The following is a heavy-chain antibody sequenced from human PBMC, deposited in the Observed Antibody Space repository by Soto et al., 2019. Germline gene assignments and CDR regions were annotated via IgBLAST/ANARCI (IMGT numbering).Heavy chain of an antibody. J-gene: IGHJ4*02. V-gene: IGHV3-33*06. CDR2: TWSGGRTE. CDR3: AKDDDTSSHYSLLDF. D-gene: IGHD3-22*01. CDR1: GFAFSYHG. Sequence: ESGGGVVQPGTSLRLSCAASGFAFSYHGIHWVRQAPGKGLEWVAVTWSGGRTEYYADSVRGRFTISRDNSKTTVYLQMNSLRVEDTAVYYCAKDDDTSSHYSLLDFRGQGTLVTVSS.